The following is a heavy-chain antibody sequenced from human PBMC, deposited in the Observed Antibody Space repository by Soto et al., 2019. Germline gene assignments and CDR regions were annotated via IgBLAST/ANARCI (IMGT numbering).Heavy chain of an antibody. V-gene: IGHV3-53*01. J-gene: IGHJ6*02. CDR2: IYSGGST. CDR3: ARNPPVYYYGMDV. CDR1: GFTVSSNY. Sequence: GGSLRLSCAASGFTVSSNYMSWVRQAPGKGLEWVSVIYSGGSTYYADSVKGRFTISRDNSKNTLYLQMNSLRAEDTAGYYCARNPPVYYYGMDVWGQRTTVTVSS.